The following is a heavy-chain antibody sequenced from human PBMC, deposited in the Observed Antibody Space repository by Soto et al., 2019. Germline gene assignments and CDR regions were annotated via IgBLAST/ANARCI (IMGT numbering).Heavy chain of an antibody. D-gene: IGHD2-15*01. CDR1: GYTFTSLD. CDR3: ARGRGYSDGIDY. Sequence: QVQLVQSGAEVKKPGASVKVSCKASGYTFTSLDINWVRQATGQGLEWMGWMNPNSGSTGSAQKLQGRVAMTRDSSINRAYMELSSLRSDDTAVYYCARGRGYSDGIDYWGQGTLVTVSS. V-gene: IGHV1-8*01. CDR2: MNPNSGST. J-gene: IGHJ4*02.